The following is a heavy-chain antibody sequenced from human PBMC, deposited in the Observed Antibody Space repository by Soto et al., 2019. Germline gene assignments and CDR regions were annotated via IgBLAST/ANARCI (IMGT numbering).Heavy chain of an antibody. CDR2: ISYDGSNK. V-gene: IGHV3-30-3*01. CDR1: GFTFSSYA. J-gene: IGHJ6*02. CDR3: ARDLVDSGPETSYYGMDV. Sequence: GGSLRLSCAASGFTFSSYAMHWVRHAPGKGLEWVAVISYDGSNKYYADSVKGRFTISRDNSKNTLYLQMNSLRAEDTAVYYCARDLVDSGPETSYYGMDVWCQGTTVTVS. D-gene: IGHD1-26*01.